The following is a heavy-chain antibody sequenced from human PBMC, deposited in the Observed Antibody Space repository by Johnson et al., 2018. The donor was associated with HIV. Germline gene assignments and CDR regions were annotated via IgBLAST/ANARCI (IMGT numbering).Heavy chain of an antibody. CDR1: GFTVSSNY. V-gene: IGHV3-53*01. CDR2: IYSGGST. Sequence: VQLVESGGGLIQPGGSLRLSCAASGFTVSSNYMSWVRQAPGKGLEWVSVIYSGGSTYYADSVKGRFTISRNNSKNTLYLQMSSLRAEDTAVYYCSTQQRADAFDIWGQGTMVTVSS. J-gene: IGHJ3*02. D-gene: IGHD6-13*01. CDR3: STQQRADAFDI.